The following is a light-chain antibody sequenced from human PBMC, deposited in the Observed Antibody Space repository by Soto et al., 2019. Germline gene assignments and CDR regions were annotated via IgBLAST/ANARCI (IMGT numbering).Light chain of an antibody. CDR3: SSYAGSSTFVV. CDR2: EGS. J-gene: IGLJ2*01. V-gene: IGLV2-23*03. Sequence: QSVLTQPASVSGSPGQSITISCTGTSSNVGSYNLVSWYQQHPGKAPKLMISEGSKRPSGVSNRFSGSKSGNTASLTISGLQAEDEADYYCSSYAGSSTFVVFGGGTKLTVL. CDR1: SSNVGSYNL.